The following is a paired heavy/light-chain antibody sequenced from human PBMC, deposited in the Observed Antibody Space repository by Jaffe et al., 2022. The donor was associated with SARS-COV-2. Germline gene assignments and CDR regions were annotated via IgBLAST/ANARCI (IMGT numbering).Light chain of an antibody. Sequence: DIVMTQSPDSLAVSLGERATINCKSSQSVLYSSNNKNYLAWYQQKPGQPPKLLIYWASTRESGVPDRFSGSGSGTDFTLTISSLQAEDVAVYYCQQYYSPLGRTFGQGTKVEIK. CDR1: QSVLYSSNNKNY. V-gene: IGKV4-1*01. CDR3: QQYYSPLGRT. J-gene: IGKJ1*01. CDR2: WAS.
Heavy chain of an antibody. CDR1: GFTFSSYS. CDR3: ARDGFYDSSGSYYYYYYMDV. CDR2: ISSSSSYI. Sequence: EVQLVESGGGLVKPGGSLRLSCAASGFTFSSYSMNWVRQAPGKGLEWVSSISSSSSYIYYADSVKGRFTISRDNAKNSLYLQMNSLRAEDTAVYYCARDGFYDSSGSYYYYYYMDVWGKGTTVTVSS. V-gene: IGHV3-21*01. J-gene: IGHJ6*03. D-gene: IGHD3-22*01.